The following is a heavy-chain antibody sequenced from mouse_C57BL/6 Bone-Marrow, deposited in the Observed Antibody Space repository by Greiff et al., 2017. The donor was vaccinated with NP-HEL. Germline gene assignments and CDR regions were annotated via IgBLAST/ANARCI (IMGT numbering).Heavy chain of an antibody. CDR1: GFTFSNYW. J-gene: IGHJ4*01. Sequence: EVMLVESGGGLVQPGGSMKLSCVASGFTFSNYWMNWVRQPPEKGLDWVVQISLKSDNYATHYAEPVKGRFTISRDDSQSSVYLQMNTLRAKDTGIYYCTVYYSNYYAMDYWGQGTSVTVSS. CDR2: ISLKSDNYAT. V-gene: IGHV6-3*01. D-gene: IGHD2-5*01. CDR3: TVYYSNYYAMDY.